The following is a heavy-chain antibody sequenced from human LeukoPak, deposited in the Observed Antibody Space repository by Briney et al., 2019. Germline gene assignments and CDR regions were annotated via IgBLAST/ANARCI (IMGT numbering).Heavy chain of an antibody. CDR2: IYHSGST. CDR3: ASSNSYYYYGMDV. CDR1: GGSISSSSYY. J-gene: IGHJ6*02. Sequence: PSETLSLTCTVSGGSISSSSYYWGWIRQPPGKGLEWIGYIYHSGSTYYNPSLKSRVTISVDRSKNQFSLKLSSVTAADTAVYYCASSNSYYYYGMDVWGQGTTVTVSS. D-gene: IGHD1-1*01. V-gene: IGHV4-39*07.